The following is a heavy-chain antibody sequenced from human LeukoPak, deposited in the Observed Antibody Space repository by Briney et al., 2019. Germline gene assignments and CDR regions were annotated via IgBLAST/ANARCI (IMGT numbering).Heavy chain of an antibody. D-gene: IGHD5-24*01. CDR3: ARDLGDTIIAH. CDR1: GGTFGSYA. CDR2: IIPIFGTA. J-gene: IGHJ4*02. Sequence: ASVKVSCKASGGTFGSYAISWVRQAPGQGLEWMGGIIPIFGTANYAQKFQGRVTITADKSTSTAYMELSSLRSEDTAVYYCARDLGDTIIAHWGQGTLVTVSS. V-gene: IGHV1-69*06.